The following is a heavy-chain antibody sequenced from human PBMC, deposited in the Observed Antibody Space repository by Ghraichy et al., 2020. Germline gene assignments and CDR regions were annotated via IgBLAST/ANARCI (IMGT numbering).Heavy chain of an antibody. V-gene: IGHV3-23*01. J-gene: IGHJ6*02. Sequence: GGSLRLSCAASGFTFSSYAMSWVRQAPGKGLEWVSAISGSGGSTYYADSVQGRFTISRDNSKNTLYLQMNSLRAEDTAVYYCAKLLAVNYYYYYGMDVWGQGTTVTVSS. CDR1: GFTFSSYA. CDR2: ISGSGGST. CDR3: AKLLAVNYYYYYGMDV.